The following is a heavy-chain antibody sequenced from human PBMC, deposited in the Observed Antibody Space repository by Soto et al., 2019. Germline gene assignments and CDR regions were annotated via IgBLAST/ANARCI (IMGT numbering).Heavy chain of an antibody. CDR2: IRSKTNSYAT. Sequence: EVQLVESGGGLVQPGGSLKLSCAASGFTFSGSAMHWVRQASGKGLEWVGRIRSKTNSYATTYAASVTGRFTISGDDSENTAYLQINSLKTEDTAVYYCTRDRAVAGARFDPWGQGTLVTVSS. D-gene: IGHD6-19*01. J-gene: IGHJ5*02. CDR3: TRDRAVAGARFDP. V-gene: IGHV3-73*01. CDR1: GFTFSGSA.